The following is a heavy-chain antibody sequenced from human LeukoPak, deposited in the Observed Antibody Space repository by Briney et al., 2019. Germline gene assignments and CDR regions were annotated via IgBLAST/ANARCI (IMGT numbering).Heavy chain of an antibody. CDR2: IDPSDSYT. V-gene: IGHV5-10-1*01. D-gene: IGHD2-21*01. CDR1: GYRFTTYW. CDR3: AGVNRGWCLMLAY. Sequence: GESLKISCKGSGYRFTTYWFSWVRQMPGKGLEWMGRIDPSDSYTNYSPSFQGHVTISADKSISTAYLQWSSLKASDTAMYYCAGVNRGWCLMLAYWGQGTLVTVSS. J-gene: IGHJ4*02.